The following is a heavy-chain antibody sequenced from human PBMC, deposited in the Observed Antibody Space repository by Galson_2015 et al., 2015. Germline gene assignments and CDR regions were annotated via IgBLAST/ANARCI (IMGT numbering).Heavy chain of an antibody. CDR1: GFTLSSYG. J-gene: IGHJ6*02. CDR2: IWYDGSNK. Sequence: SLRLSCAASGFTLSSYGMHWVRQAPGKGLEWVAVIWYDGSNKYYADSVKGRFTISRDNSKNTLYLQMNSLRAEDTAVYYCARDLGLGTAMDYYYGMDVWGQGTTVTVSS. V-gene: IGHV3-33*01. D-gene: IGHD5-18*01. CDR3: ARDLGLGTAMDYYYGMDV.